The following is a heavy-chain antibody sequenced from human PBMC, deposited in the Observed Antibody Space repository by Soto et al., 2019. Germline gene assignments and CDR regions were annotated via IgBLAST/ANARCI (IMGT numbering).Heavy chain of an antibody. Sequence: QLQLVESGGGVVQPGKSLRLSCAGSGFTFSSSGMHWVRQDPGKGLEWVAVIWYDGSNKYYADSVKGRFTISRDNSKNTLSLQMYSLRAEDTAVYYCARQVGVLEPIDYWGQGTLVTVSS. CDR1: GFTFSSSG. CDR3: ARQVGVLEPIDY. D-gene: IGHD1-26*01. V-gene: IGHV3-33*01. J-gene: IGHJ4*02. CDR2: IWYDGSNK.